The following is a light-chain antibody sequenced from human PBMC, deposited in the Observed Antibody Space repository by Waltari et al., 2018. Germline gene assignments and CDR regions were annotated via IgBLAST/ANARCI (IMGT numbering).Light chain of an antibody. CDR3: AAWDDSLNGGV. J-gene: IGLJ3*02. Sequence: QSVLTQPPSASGTPAQRVTISCSGSNSNIGRHPAKCYQRVPGPAPRVLIHNNDLRPSGVPDRFAGSKSGTSASLVISGLQSDDEADYYCAAWDDSLNGGVFGGGTKLTVL. V-gene: IGLV1-44*01. CDR1: NSNIGRHP. CDR2: NND.